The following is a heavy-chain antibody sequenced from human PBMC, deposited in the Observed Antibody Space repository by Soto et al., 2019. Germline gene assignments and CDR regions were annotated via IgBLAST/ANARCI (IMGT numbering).Heavy chain of an antibody. V-gene: IGHV4-61*01. J-gene: IGHJ4*02. CDR1: GGSVSSGSYY. Sequence: PSETLSLTCTVSGGSVSSGSYYWSWIRQPPGKGLEWIGYIYYSGSTNYNPPLKSRVTISVDTSKNQFSLKLSSVTAADTAVYYCARAELRFLEWLQYYFDYWGQGTLVTVSS. D-gene: IGHD3-3*01. CDR3: ARAELRFLEWLQYYFDY. CDR2: IYYSGST.